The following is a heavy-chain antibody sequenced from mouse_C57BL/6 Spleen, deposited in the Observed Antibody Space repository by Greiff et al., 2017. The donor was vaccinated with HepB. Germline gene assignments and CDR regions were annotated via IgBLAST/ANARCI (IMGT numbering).Heavy chain of an antibody. Sequence: VQLKQSGPELVKPGASVKIPCKASGYTFTDYNMDWVKQSHGKSLEWIGDINPNNGGTIYNQKFKGKATLTVDKSSSTAYMELRSLTSEDTAVYYCARRVITTVVATGYFDYWGQGTTLTVSS. D-gene: IGHD1-1*01. J-gene: IGHJ2*01. CDR2: INPNNGGT. CDR3: ARRVITTVVATGYFDY. V-gene: IGHV1-18*01. CDR1: GYTFTDYN.